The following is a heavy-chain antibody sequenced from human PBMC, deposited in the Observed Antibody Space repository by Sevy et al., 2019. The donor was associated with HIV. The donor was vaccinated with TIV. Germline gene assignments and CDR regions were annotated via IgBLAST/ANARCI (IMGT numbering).Heavy chain of an antibody. CDR3: ARGGEMIRGVIGSEYAFFHMDV. CDR1: GDTISDYH. D-gene: IGHD3-10*01. CDR2: RFGSGRT. V-gene: IGHV4-4*07. Sequence: SETLSLTCSVSGDTISDYHWTWLRQPAGKGLEWIGRRFGSGRTHLNPSLKTRVTMSVDRSQNRFSLKLTYVTAADTAVYYCARGGEMIRGVIGSEYAFFHMDVWGTGTTVTVSS. J-gene: IGHJ6*03.